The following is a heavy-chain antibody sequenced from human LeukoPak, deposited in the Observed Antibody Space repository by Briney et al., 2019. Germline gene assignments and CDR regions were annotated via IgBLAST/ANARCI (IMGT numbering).Heavy chain of an antibody. CDR2: ISDRGDST. D-gene: IGHD3-10*01. CDR3: ATDLIHYYASGAKT. V-gene: IGHV3-23*01. Sequence: GGSLTLSCAASGFSVTTYAMGWVRQAPGKGLEWVSVISDRGDSTHYADSVKGRFTISRDNAKNSLFLQMNSLRAEDTAVYYCATDLIHYYASGAKTWGQGTLVTVSS. CDR1: GFSVTTYA. J-gene: IGHJ5*02.